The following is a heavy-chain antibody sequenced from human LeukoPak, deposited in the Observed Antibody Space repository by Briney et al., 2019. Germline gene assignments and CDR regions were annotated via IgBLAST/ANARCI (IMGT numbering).Heavy chain of an antibody. Sequence: GGSLRLSCAASGFTFSSYWMSWVRQAPGKGLEWVANIKQDGSEKYYVDSVKGRFTTSRDNAKNSLYLQMNSLRAEDTAVYYCARAQGYSGYDYRYWGQGTLVTVSS. CDR2: IKQDGSEK. CDR1: GFTFSSYW. V-gene: IGHV3-7*01. J-gene: IGHJ4*02. CDR3: ARAQGYSGYDYRY. D-gene: IGHD5-12*01.